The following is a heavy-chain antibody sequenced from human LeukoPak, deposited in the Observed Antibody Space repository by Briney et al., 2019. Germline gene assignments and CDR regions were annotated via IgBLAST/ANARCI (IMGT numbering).Heavy chain of an antibody. V-gene: IGHV3-30*18. D-gene: IGHD6-13*01. CDR1: GFTFSNYG. Sequence: GGSLRLSCAASGFTFSNYGMHWVRQAPGKGLEWVALISYDGSNKYFADSVKGRFTISRDNSKNTLYLQMHSLRAEDTAVYYCAKDNVAAAGRYFDYWDQGTLVTVSS. CDR2: ISYDGSNK. J-gene: IGHJ4*02. CDR3: AKDNVAAAGRYFDY.